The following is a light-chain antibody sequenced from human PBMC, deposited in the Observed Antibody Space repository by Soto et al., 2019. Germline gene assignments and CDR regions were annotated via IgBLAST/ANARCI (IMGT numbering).Light chain of an antibody. CDR2: EVS. CDR1: SSDVGDNKY. CDR3: SSYTSSGTWV. Sequence: QSVLTQPASVSGSPGQSITISCTGTSSDVGDNKYVSWYQHHPDKAPKLVIYEVSHRPSGVSSRFFASKSGNTASLTISGLQPEDEAEYYCSSYTSSGTWVFGGGTKVTVL. V-gene: IGLV2-14*01. J-gene: IGLJ3*02.